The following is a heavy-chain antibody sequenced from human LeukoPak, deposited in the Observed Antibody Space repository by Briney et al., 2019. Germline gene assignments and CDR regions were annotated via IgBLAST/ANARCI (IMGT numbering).Heavy chain of an antibody. CDR1: GFTVSSNY. Sequence: GGSLRLSCAASGFTVSSNYMSSVRQAPGKGLEWVSVIYSGGSTYYADSVKGRFTISRDNSKNTLYLQMNSLRAEDTAVYYCARDRGALRAFDIWGQGTMVTVSS. CDR3: ARDRGALRAFDI. J-gene: IGHJ3*02. CDR2: IYSGGST. D-gene: IGHD3-10*01. V-gene: IGHV3-66*01.